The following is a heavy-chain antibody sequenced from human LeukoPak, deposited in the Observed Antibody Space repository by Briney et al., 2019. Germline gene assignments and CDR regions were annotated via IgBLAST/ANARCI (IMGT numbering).Heavy chain of an antibody. CDR1: GGTFSRSG. J-gene: IGHJ4*02. CDR2: IIPILGIS. CDR3: ARDIREVAATTAENDY. V-gene: IGHV1-69*04. Sequence: SVKVSCKASGGTFSRSGISWVRQAPGQGLEWMGSIIPILGISNYAQKFQGRVTVTADKSTSTAYIELSSLRSEDTAVYYCARDIREVAATTAENDYWGQGTLVTVSS. D-gene: IGHD2-15*01.